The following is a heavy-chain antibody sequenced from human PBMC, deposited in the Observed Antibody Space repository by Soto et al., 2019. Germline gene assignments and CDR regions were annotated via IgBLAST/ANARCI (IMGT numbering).Heavy chain of an antibody. J-gene: IGHJ6*02. CDR3: ARDCGGDCRSAMDV. D-gene: IGHD2-21*02. V-gene: IGHV1-18*01. Sequence: ASVKVSCKASGYTFSSYGISWVRQAPGQGLEWMAWISAYNGNTKYAQNLRGRVTMTTDASTSTAYMELKSLRSDDTAVYYCARDCGGDCRSAMDVWGQGTTVTVSS. CDR2: ISAYNGNT. CDR1: GYTFSSYG.